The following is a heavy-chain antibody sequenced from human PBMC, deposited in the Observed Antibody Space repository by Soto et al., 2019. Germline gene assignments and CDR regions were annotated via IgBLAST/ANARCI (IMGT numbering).Heavy chain of an antibody. V-gene: IGHV4-4*02. J-gene: IGHJ4*02. D-gene: IGHD3-3*01. Sequence: QVQLQESGPRLVKPSETLSLTCAVSGVSISTNNWWTWVRQPPGKGLGYIGAIYPTGSTNYAPSLKSRLTISVDRYKNEISLRLTSVTAADTAVYYCARVDWSGRDLNFWGQGALVTVSS. CDR2: IYPTGST. CDR3: ARVDWSGRDLNF. CDR1: GVSISTNNW.